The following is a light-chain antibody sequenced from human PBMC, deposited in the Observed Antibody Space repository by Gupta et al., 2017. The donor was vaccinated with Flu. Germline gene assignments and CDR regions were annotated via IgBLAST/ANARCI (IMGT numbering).Light chain of an antibody. CDR1: PCWGDSQNNKNY. CDR2: GAS. Sequence: SLVERSTVNCSSTPCWGDSQNNKNYLGWYQQKPGQPPKLLFYGASTREYGVPDSFSGRGSGTDFTLTISSQQAEDVAVYYCQHENSTPSPFGQGTKVEIK. V-gene: IGKV4-1*01. CDR3: QHENSTPSP. J-gene: IGKJ2*01.